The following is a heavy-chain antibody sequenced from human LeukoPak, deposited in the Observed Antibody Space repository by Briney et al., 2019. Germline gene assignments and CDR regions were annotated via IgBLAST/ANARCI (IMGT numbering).Heavy chain of an antibody. J-gene: IGHJ4*02. CDR3: ARESGKFDY. CDR2: ISGDGVST. CDR1: GLPIADFA. V-gene: IGHV3-43*02. Sequence: GGSLRLSCAASGLPIADFAMHWVRQAPGKGLEWVSLISGDGVSTFYADSVKGRFSISRDNSKNSLSLEMNSLRTEDTAMYYCARESGKFDYWGQGTLVAVSS.